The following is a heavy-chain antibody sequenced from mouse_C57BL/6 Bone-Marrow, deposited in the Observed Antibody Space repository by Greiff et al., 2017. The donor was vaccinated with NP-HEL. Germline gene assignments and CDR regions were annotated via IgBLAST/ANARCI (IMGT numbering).Heavy chain of an antibody. CDR1: GYTFTSYW. CDR3: ARGPYYGSSYGYFDV. J-gene: IGHJ1*03. V-gene: IGHV1-64*01. Sequence: QVQLQQPGAELVKPGASVKLSCKASGYTFTSYWMHWVKQRPGQGLEWIGMIHPNSGSTNYNEKFKSKATLTVDKSSSTAYMQLSSLISEDSAVYYCARGPYYGSSYGYFDVWGTGTTVTVSS. D-gene: IGHD1-1*01. CDR2: IHPNSGST.